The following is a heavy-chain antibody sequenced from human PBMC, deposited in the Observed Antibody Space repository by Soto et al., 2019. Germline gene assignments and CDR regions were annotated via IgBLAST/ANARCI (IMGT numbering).Heavy chain of an antibody. CDR2: ISGDSNYI. CDR1: GFSFSSCS. CDR3: ARVPYGSGSAWYFDL. D-gene: IGHD6-19*01. V-gene: IGHV3-21*01. J-gene: IGHJ2*01. Sequence: EVQLVEFGGGLVKPGGSLRLSCAASGFSFSSCSMNWVRQAPGKGLEWVSSISGDSNYIYDADSVKGRFTISRDNAKNSLYLHINSLRAEDTAVYYCARVPYGSGSAWYFDLWGRGTLVTDSS.